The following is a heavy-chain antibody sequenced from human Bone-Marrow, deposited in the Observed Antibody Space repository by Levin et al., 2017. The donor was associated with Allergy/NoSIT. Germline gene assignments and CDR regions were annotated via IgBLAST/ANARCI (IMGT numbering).Heavy chain of an antibody. CDR2: IYSEGTT. Sequence: GESLKISCVASGFTVSSNYMRWVRQAPGKGLEWVSLIYSEGTTDYADSVKGRFTISRDKSKNTLYLQMNSLRVEDTAVYYCARDGGVQVGGDYVGQGTLVTVSS. V-gene: IGHV3-66*01. CDR3: ARDGGVQVGGDY. CDR1: GFTVSSNY. D-gene: IGHD2-8*02. J-gene: IGHJ4*02.